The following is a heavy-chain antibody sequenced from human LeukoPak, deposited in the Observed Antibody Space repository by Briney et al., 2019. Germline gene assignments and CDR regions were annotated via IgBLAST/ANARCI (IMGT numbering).Heavy chain of an antibody. CDR2: IIPIFGTA. J-gene: IGHJ6*02. Sequence: GASVKVSCKASGGTFSSYAISWVRQAPGQGLEWMGGIIPIFGTANYAQKFQGRVTITADESTSTAYMELSSLRSEDTAVYYCARLEGYYYGMDVWGQGTTVTVSS. CDR1: GGTFSSYA. V-gene: IGHV1-69*13. CDR3: ARLEGYYYGMDV.